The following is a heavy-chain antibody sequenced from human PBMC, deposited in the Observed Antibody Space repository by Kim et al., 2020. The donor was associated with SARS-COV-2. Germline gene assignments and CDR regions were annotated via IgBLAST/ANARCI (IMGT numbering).Heavy chain of an antibody. CDR2: IYYSGST. CDR3: ARSLDRAPNSSGWYGLGGEDYYYYYGMDV. J-gene: IGHJ6*02. Sequence: SETLSLTCTVSGGSISSYYWSWIRQPPGKGLEWIGYIYYSGSTNYNPSLKSRVTISVDTSKNQFSLKLSSVTAADTAVYYCARSLDRAPNSSGWYGLGGEDYYYYYGMDVWGQGTTVTVSS. CDR1: GGSISSYY. D-gene: IGHD6-19*01. V-gene: IGHV4-59*01.